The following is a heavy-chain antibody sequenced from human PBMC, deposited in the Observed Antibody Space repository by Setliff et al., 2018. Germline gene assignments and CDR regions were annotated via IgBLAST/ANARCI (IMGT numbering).Heavy chain of an antibody. CDR1: GFTFSSYN. V-gene: IGHV3-21*01. CDR3: ASAGHSGSWFPFDAFHI. CDR2: ISRSSTHI. Sequence: GGSLRLSCAASGFTFSSYNMDWVRQAPGKGLEWVSTISRSSTHIYYADSTKGRFTISRDNAKNSLYLQMNSLRAEDTAVYYCASAGHSGSWFPFDAFHIWGQGTMVTVSS. D-gene: IGHD6-13*01. J-gene: IGHJ3*02.